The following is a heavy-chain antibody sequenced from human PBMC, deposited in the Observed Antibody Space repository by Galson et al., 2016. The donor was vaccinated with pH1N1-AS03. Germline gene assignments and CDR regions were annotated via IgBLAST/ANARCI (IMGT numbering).Heavy chain of an antibody. V-gene: IGHV4-39*01. D-gene: IGHD5-18*01. Sequence: SETLSLTCTVSGGSISTSSYYWGWIRQPPGKGLEWIANIYYTGSTYYNPSLKSRVTISVDTSKNQFSLKLTSVTAADTALYYCARRRGFSSDYYGLDVWGQGTTVTVSS. CDR2: IYYTGST. J-gene: IGHJ6*02. CDR1: GGSISTSSYY. CDR3: ARRRGFSSDYYGLDV.